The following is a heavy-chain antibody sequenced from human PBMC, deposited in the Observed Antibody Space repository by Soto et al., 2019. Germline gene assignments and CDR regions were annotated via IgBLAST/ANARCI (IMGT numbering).Heavy chain of an antibody. CDR3: AIADYGDPDY. J-gene: IGHJ4*02. D-gene: IGHD4-17*01. CDR2: INAHNGNT. V-gene: IGHV1-18*01. CDR1: GSTFPSST. Sequence: QVQLVQSGAEVKKPGASVKVSCKASGSTFPSSTVSWVRQAPGQGLEWMGWINAHNGNTKYAQKFQGRLTMTTDTSTGTGYMELRSLRSYDTAIYFCAIADYGDPDYWGQGTLVTVSS.